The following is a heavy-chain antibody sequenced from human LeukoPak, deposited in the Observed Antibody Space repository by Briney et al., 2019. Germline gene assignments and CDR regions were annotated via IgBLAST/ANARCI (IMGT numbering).Heavy chain of an antibody. J-gene: IGHJ4*02. Sequence: GGSLRLSCAASGFTFSSYAMHWVRQASGKGLEWVAVISYDGSNKYYADSVKGRFTISRDNSKNTLYLQMNSLRAEDTAVYYCARAEFTYYYDSSGYYFGYWGQGTLVTVSS. CDR1: GFTFSSYA. CDR3: ARAEFTYYYDSSGYYFGY. D-gene: IGHD3-22*01. V-gene: IGHV3-30-3*01. CDR2: ISYDGSNK.